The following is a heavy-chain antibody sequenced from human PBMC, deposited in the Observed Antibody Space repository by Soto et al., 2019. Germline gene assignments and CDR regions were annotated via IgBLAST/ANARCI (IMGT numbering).Heavy chain of an antibody. J-gene: IGHJ6*02. V-gene: IGHV4-39*01. CDR2: IYYTGRT. Sequence: QLQLQGSGPGLVKPSETLSLTCTVSGGSISTTTYYWGWVRQPPGKGLEWIGNIYYTGRTYYNPSLKSRVTISVDTSNNQFYLRLNSVTAADTAVYYCATHRRYSSGWYYYGMDVWGQGTTVTVSS. CDR1: GGSISTTTYY. D-gene: IGHD6-25*01. CDR3: ATHRRYSSGWYYYGMDV.